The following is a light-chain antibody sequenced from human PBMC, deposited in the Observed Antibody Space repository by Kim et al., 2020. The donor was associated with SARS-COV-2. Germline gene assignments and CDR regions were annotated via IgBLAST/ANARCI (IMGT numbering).Light chain of an antibody. J-gene: IGKJ4*01. CDR2: DAA. CDR1: HNIDIS. Sequence: PGESATLSCRASHNIDISLAWYQQTPGQAPRLLIYDAAIRAAGVPDRLSGSGSGTDFTLTIDSLAPEDFAVYYCQQRGNWPPALTFGGGTKV. V-gene: IGKV3-11*01. CDR3: QQRGNWPPALT.